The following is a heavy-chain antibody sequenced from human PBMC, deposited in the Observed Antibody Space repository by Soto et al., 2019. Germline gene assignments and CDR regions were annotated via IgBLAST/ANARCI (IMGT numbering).Heavy chain of an antibody. Sequence: SETLSLTCAVYGGSFSGYYWSWIRQPPGKGLEWIGEINHSGSTNYNPSLKSRVTISVDTSKNQFSLKLSSVTAADTAVYYCARLRGRQWLPNWLGYFDYWGQGTLVTVSS. J-gene: IGHJ4*02. V-gene: IGHV4-34*01. D-gene: IGHD6-19*01. CDR2: INHSGST. CDR3: ARLRGRQWLPNWLGYFDY. CDR1: GGSFSGYY.